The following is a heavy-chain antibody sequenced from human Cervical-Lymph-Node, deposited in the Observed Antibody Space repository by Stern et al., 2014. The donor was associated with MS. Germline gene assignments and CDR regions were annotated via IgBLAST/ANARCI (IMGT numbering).Heavy chain of an antibody. J-gene: IGHJ6*02. CDR2: ISSGSGYI. CDR3: ARDNYIEEVVGGSRLKNYYGMDV. CDR1: GFTFSPYS. D-gene: IGHD2-15*01. V-gene: IGHV3-21*01. Sequence: EVQLVESGGGLVKPGGSLRLSCAASGFTFSPYSMNWVRQAPGKGLEWVSSISSGSGYIYYADSVKGRFTISRDNAKNSLYLQMNSLRAEDTAVYYCARDNYIEEVVGGSRLKNYYGMDVWGQGTTVTVSS.